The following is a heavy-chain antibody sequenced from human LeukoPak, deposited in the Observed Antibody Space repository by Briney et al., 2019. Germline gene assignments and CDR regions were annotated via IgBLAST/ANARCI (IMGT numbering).Heavy chain of an antibody. CDR2: ISYSGSA. D-gene: IGHD6-6*01. V-gene: IGHV4-39*01. Sequence: GSLRLSCAASGFTFSSYAMSWVRQPPGKGVEWIGIISYSGSAYYNPSLKSRVTISVDTSKNQFSLNLNSVTAADTAVYYCARQVGAGRYYFDCWGQGTLVTVSS. CDR3: ARQVGAGRYYFDC. CDR1: GFTFSSYA. J-gene: IGHJ4*02.